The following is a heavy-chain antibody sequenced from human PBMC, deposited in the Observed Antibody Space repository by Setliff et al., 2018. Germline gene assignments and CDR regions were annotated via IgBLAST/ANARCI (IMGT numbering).Heavy chain of an antibody. J-gene: IGHJ6*03. CDR1: GGSMSSGPNY. CDR2: VYSSVYSSGIT. CDR3: ARESAGDESVRHLYYTDV. V-gene: IGHV4-61*02. D-gene: IGHD1-1*01. Sequence: SLTCTVSGGSMSSGPNYWSWIRQPAGRGLEWVGRVYSSVYSSGITSYNPSLKSRVTISMDTSKNQFSLGLTSVTAADTAVYYCARESAGDESVRHLYYTDVWGRGTTVTVSS.